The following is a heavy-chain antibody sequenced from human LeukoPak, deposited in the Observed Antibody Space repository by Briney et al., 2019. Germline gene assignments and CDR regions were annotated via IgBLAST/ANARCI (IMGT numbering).Heavy chain of an antibody. D-gene: IGHD3-10*01. V-gene: IGHV4-34*01. CDR1: GGSFSGYY. J-gene: IGHJ5*02. Sequence: SETLSLTCAVYGGSFSGYYWSWIRQPPGKGLEWIGEINHSGSTNYNPSLKSRVTISVDTSKNQFSLKLSSVTAADTAVYYCARENITMVRGVMKAAENWFDPWGQGTLVTVSS. CDR3: ARENITMVRGVMKAAENWFDP. CDR2: INHSGST.